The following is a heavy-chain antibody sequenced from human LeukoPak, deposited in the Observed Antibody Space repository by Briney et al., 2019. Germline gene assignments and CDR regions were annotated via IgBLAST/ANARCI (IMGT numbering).Heavy chain of an antibody. Sequence: GGSLRLSCAASGFTFSSYAMHWVRQAPGKGLEWVAVISYDGSNKYYADSVKGRFTISRDNSKNTLYLQMNSLRAEDTAVYYCASGGLVFGVVIGQKDYWGQGTLVTVSS. V-gene: IGHV3-30-3*01. CDR1: GFTFSSYA. CDR3: ASGGLVFGVVIGQKDY. CDR2: ISYDGSNK. J-gene: IGHJ4*02. D-gene: IGHD3-3*01.